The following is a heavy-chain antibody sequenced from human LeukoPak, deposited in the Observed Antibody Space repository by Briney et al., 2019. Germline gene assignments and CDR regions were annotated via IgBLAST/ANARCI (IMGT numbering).Heavy chain of an antibody. CDR2: IIPIFGTA. CDR3: ARDMSRAFDI. V-gene: IGHV1-69*13. Sequence: GASVKVSCKASGYTFNTYPINWVRQAPGQGLEWMGGIIPIFGTANYAQKFQGRVTITADESTSTAYMELSSLRSEDTAVYYCARDMSRAFDIWGQGTMVTVSS. J-gene: IGHJ3*02. CDR1: GYTFNTYP. D-gene: IGHD3-10*02.